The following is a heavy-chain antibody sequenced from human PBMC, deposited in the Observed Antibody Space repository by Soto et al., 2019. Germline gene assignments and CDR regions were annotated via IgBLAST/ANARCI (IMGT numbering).Heavy chain of an antibody. CDR3: ARLLTEGATFREDAFDL. CDR1: RYTFTSHG. V-gene: IGHV1-18*01. D-gene: IGHD1-26*01. Sequence: QVQLVQSGGDVKTPGASVKVSCTTFRYTFTSHGIAWVRQAPGQGLEWMGWINTFNGKTDYAQKFQGRVTMTADTITSTVHMELRSLRSDDTAVYYCARLLTEGATFREDAFDLWGQGTKVTVSS. CDR2: INTFNGKT. J-gene: IGHJ3*01.